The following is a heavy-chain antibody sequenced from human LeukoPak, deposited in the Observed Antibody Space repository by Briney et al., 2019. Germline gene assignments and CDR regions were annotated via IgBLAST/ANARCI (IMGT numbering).Heavy chain of an antibody. D-gene: IGHD3-9*01. CDR2: ISRDSGVT. CDR1: GFTFSSFS. V-gene: IGHV3-48*01. Sequence: GGSLRLSCAASGFTFSSFSMNWVRQAPGKGLEWVSYISRDSGVTYYADSVRGRFTISRDNAQNSLSLQMSSLRPEDTAIYYCARDHDWAFGVWGQGTMVTVSS. CDR3: ARDHDWAFGV. J-gene: IGHJ3*01.